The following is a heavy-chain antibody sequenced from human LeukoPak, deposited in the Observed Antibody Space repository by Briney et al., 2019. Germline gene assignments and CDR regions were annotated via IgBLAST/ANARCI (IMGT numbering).Heavy chain of an antibody. D-gene: IGHD3-3*01. CDR1: GYTFTSYD. Sequence: ASVKVSCKASGYTFTSYDINWVRQATGQGLEWMGWMNPNSGNTGYAQKFQGRVTITRNTSISTAYMELSSLRSEDTAVYYCARGLYDFWSGYLISDWFDPWGQGTLLTVSS. J-gene: IGHJ5*02. V-gene: IGHV1-8*03. CDR3: ARGLYDFWSGYLISDWFDP. CDR2: MNPNSGNT.